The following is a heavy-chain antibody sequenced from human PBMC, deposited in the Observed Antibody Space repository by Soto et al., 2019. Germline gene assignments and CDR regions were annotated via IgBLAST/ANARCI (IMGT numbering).Heavy chain of an antibody. D-gene: IGHD2-2*01. CDR2: IYSGGST. Sequence: GGSLRLSCAASGFAVSSNYMSWVRQAPGKGLEWVSVIYSGGSTYYAGSVYADSVKGRFTLSRDNSKNTLYLQMNSLRAEDTAVYYCARDRCSTTNCYYDYWGQGILVTVSS. V-gene: IGHV3-53*01. J-gene: IGHJ4*02. CDR1: GFAVSSNY. CDR3: ARDRCSTTNCYYDY.